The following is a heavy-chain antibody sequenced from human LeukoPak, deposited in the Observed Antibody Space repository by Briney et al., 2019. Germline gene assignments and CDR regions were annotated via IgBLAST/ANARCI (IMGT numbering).Heavy chain of an antibody. V-gene: IGHV4-39*01. Sequence: SSETLSLTCTVSGDSISSRSYYWAWIRQPPGKGLEWIGTIYYSGSTYYNPSLKSRVSISVDTSKNQFSLNLSSVTAADTAVYYCARHWGGAEGFGGSMRTELDYWGRGILVTVSS. D-gene: IGHD2-21*01. J-gene: IGHJ4*02. CDR1: GDSISSRSYY. CDR3: ARHWGGAEGFGGSMRTELDY. CDR2: IYYSGST.